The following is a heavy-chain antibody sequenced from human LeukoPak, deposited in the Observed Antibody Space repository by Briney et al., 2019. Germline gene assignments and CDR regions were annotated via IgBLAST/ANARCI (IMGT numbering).Heavy chain of an antibody. CDR2: IYPGDSDT. CDR1: GYSFTTYW. V-gene: IGHV5-51*01. CDR3: ARSYDSMGFDY. J-gene: IGHJ4*02. Sequence: GESLQISCKASGYSFTTYWIGWVRQMPGEGLEWMGIIYPGDSDTTYSPSFQGQVTISADKSISTAYLQWSSLKASDTAMYYCARSYDSMGFDYWGQGTLVTVSS. D-gene: IGHD3-9*01.